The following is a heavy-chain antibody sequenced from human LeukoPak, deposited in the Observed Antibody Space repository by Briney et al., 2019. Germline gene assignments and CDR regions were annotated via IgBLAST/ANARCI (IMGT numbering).Heavy chain of an antibody. Sequence: PGGSLRLSCAASGFNFRNYWMGWVRQAPGKGLEWVANINPDGGGKFYVDSVEGRFTISRDNAKNSLYLQMNSLRAEDTAVYYCARRAGAYSHPYDYWGQGTLVTVSS. CDR1: GFNFRNYW. V-gene: IGHV3-7*03. CDR2: INPDGGGK. CDR3: ARRAGAYSHPYDY. D-gene: IGHD4/OR15-4a*01. J-gene: IGHJ4*02.